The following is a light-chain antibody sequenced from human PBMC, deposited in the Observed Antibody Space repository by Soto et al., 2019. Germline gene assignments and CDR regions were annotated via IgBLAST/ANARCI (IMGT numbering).Light chain of an antibody. V-gene: IGKV3-11*01. CDR2: DAS. Sequence: EIVLTQSPATLSLSPGERVTLSCRASQSVSSYLAWYQQKPGQAPRLLIYDASNRATGIPARFSGSGFGTDFTLTISSLETEDFAVYYCQQRSNWPLFGGGTKVESK. CDR1: QSVSSY. CDR3: QQRSNWPL. J-gene: IGKJ4*01.